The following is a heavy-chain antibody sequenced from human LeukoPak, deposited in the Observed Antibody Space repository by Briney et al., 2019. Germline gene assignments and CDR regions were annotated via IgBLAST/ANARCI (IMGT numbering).Heavy chain of an antibody. CDR3: AKTQAYYDSSGYYAY. D-gene: IGHD3-22*01. CDR2: ISGSGGST. V-gene: IGHV3-23*01. CDR1: GFTFSSYA. J-gene: IGHJ4*02. Sequence: GGSLRLSCAASGFTFSSYAMSWVRQAPGKGLEWVSAISGSGGSTYYADSVKGRFTISRDNSKNTLYLQMNSLRAEDTAVYYCAKTQAYYDSSGYYAYWGQGTLVTVSS.